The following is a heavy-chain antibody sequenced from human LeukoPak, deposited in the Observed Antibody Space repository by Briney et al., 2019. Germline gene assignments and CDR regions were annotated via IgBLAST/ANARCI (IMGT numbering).Heavy chain of an antibody. V-gene: IGHV1-46*01. CDR1: GYTFTNYF. CDR2: INPSGGST. D-gene: IGHD3-22*01. Sequence: ASVKVSCKASGYTFTNYFIHWVRQAPGQGLEWMGIINPSGGSTNYAQKFQGRVTMTRDTSTSTVYMELSSLRSEDTAVYYCARGLDSSGYYAPWGQGTLVTVSS. J-gene: IGHJ5*02. CDR3: ARGLDSSGYYAP.